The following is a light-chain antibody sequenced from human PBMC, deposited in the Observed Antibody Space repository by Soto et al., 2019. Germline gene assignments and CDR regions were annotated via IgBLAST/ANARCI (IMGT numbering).Light chain of an antibody. CDR3: MQALQTPVT. CDR2: LGS. Sequence: EIVMTQSPLSLPVTPGEPASISFRSSQSLLHNNGYNYLDWYLQKPGQSPQLLIYLGSNRASGVSDRFSGSGSGTDFTLKISRVEAEDVGVYYCMQALQTPVTFGQGTRLEIK. CDR1: QSLLHNNGYNY. V-gene: IGKV2-28*01. J-gene: IGKJ5*01.